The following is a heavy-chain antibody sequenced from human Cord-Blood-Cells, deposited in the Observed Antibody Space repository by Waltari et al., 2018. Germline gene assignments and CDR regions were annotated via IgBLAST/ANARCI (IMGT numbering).Heavy chain of an antibody. CDR1: GYTFTGYY. CDR3: ARDESGGSYYFDY. J-gene: IGHJ4*02. CDR2: INPNSGGT. D-gene: IGHD2-15*01. Sequence: GYTFTGYYMHWVRQAPGQGLEWMGWINPNSGGTNYAQKFQGRVTMTRDTSISTAYMELSRLRSDDTAVYYCARDESGGSYYFDYWGQGTLVTVSS. V-gene: IGHV1-2*02.